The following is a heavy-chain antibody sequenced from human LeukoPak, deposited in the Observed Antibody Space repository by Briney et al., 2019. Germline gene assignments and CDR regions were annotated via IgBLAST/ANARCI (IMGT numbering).Heavy chain of an antibody. CDR2: IYYSGST. D-gene: IGHD2-15*01. V-gene: IGHV4-39*02. CDR1: GGSISSSSYY. Sequence: SETLSLTCTVSGGSISSSSYYWGWIRQPPGKGLEWIGSIYYSGSTYYNPSLKSRVTISVDTSKNHFSLKVSSATGADTAVYYCAAIQGSFDYWGQGTLVIVSS. CDR3: AAIQGSFDY. J-gene: IGHJ4*02.